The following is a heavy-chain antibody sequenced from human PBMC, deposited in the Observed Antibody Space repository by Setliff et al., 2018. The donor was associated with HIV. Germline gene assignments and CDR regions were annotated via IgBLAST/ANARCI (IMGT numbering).Heavy chain of an antibody. J-gene: IGHJ4*02. Sequence: SETLSLTCTVSGGSINGHSWSWIRQPPGKVLEWIGYIDHSETTNYNPSLKSRLTISIDTSKTQFSLNLSSVTAADTAVYYCARTPVRDFGLVITNFDQWGLGTLVTVSS. D-gene: IGHD3-3*01. CDR2: IDHSETT. CDR3: ARTPVRDFGLVITNFDQ. CDR1: GGSINGHS. V-gene: IGHV4-59*11.